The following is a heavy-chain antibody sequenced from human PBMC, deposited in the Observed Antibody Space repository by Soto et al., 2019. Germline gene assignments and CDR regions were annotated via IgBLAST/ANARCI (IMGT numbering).Heavy chain of an antibody. V-gene: IGHV1-2*04. D-gene: IGHD4-17*01. CDR3: AGDNTVNSYYYYGMDV. J-gene: IGHJ6*02. Sequence: ASVKVSCKASGYTFTGYYMHWVRQAPGQGLEWMGWINPNSGGTNYAQKFQGWVTMTRDTSISTAYMELRSLRSDDTAVYYCAGDNTVNSYYYYGMDVWGQGTTVTVSS. CDR2: INPNSGGT. CDR1: GYTFTGYY.